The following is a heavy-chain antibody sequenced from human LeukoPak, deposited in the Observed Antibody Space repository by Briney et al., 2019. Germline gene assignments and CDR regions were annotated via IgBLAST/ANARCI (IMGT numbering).Heavy chain of an antibody. D-gene: IGHD4-17*01. CDR3: ARGPHYGDRVDYLDY. Sequence: GGSLRLSCTASGFMFRSHWMSWVCQVPGRGLEWVAHIKQDGSEKHYLDSVEGRFTLSREDAKNSLYLQMDSLRVDDTAVYYCARGPHYGDRVDYLDYWGQGTLVTVSS. CDR1: GFMFRSHW. J-gene: IGHJ4*02. V-gene: IGHV3-7*01. CDR2: IKQDGSEK.